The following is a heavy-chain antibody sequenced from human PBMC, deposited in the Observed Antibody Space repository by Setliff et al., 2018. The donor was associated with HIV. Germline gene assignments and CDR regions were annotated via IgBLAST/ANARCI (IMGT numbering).Heavy chain of an antibody. CDR2: IQYDESNK. J-gene: IGHJ6*02. Sequence: PGGSLRLSCAVSGLTFSRYGFHWVRQVPGKGLDWVTFIQYDESNKYYGDSVRGRFTISRDNSKNTLYLQINNLRAEDTAVYYCAKDLSSWQGSMDFWGQGTTVTVS. CDR3: AKDLSSWQGSMDF. V-gene: IGHV3-30*02. D-gene: IGHD6-13*01. CDR1: GLTFSRYG.